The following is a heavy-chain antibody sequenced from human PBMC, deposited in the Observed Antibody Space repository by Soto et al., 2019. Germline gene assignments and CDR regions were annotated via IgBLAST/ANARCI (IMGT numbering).Heavy chain of an antibody. CDR1: GFTVSSNY. Sequence: GGSLRLSCAASGFTVSSNYMSWVRQAPGKGLEWVSVIYSGGSTYYAESVKGRSTISRDNSKKTLYLQMNSLRAEDTAVYYCARDYYDSSGYVYWGQGTLVTVSS. CDR2: IYSGGST. V-gene: IGHV3-66*01. CDR3: ARDYYDSSGYVY. J-gene: IGHJ4*02. D-gene: IGHD3-22*01.